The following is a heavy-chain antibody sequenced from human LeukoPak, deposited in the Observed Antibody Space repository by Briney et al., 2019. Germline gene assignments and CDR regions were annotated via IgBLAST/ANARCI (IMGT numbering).Heavy chain of an antibody. D-gene: IGHD1-26*01. CDR2: INPNSGGT. CDR1: GYIFTVYY. Sequence: GASVKVSCKASGYIFTVYYMHWVRQAPGQGLEWMGRINPNSGGTNFAQNFQGRVTMTRVTSISTVYMELSRLRSDDTAVYYCASGGSYSFSGVDYFDYWGQGTLVTVSS. V-gene: IGHV1-2*06. J-gene: IGHJ4*02. CDR3: ASGGSYSFSGVDYFDY.